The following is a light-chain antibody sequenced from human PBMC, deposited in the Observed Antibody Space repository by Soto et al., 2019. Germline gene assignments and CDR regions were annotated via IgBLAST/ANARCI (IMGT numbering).Light chain of an antibody. CDR2: GAS. CDR3: QQYGSSRE. V-gene: IGKV3-20*01. Sequence: EIVLTQSPGTLSLSPGERATLSCRASQSVINNYLAWYQQKPGQAPRLLIYGASSRATGIPDRFSGSGSGTDFTLTISRLEPEDFAVYYCQQYGSSREFGQGTKVDIK. CDR1: QSVINNY. J-gene: IGKJ1*01.